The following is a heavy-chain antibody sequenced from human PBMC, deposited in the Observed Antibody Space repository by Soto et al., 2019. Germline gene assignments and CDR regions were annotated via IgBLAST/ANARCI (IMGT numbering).Heavy chain of an antibody. V-gene: IGHV3-11*01. CDR3: ASHYDMWSGYLSPVDY. J-gene: IGHJ4*02. Sequence: QVQLVESGGDLVKPGGSLRLSCAASGYTFSDYYMSWIRQAPGKGLEWISYIDTSGTKIYYADSVKGRFTITRANAKNSLYLEMNSLRDEATAVYYCASHYDMWSGYLSPVDYWGQGTLVTVSS. D-gene: IGHD3-3*01. CDR1: GYTFSDYY. CDR2: IDTSGTKI.